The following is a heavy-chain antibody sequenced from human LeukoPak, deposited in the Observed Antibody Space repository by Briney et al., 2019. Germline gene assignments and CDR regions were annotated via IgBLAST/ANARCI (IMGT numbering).Heavy chain of an antibody. V-gene: IGHV3-53*01. Sequence: GGSLRFSCAVSGLTVGSTYMSWVRQAPGKGLEWVSIIFAGGSTYHADSVKGRFTISRDNSKNTLYLQMNSLRAEDTAVYYCARDQMDYWGQGTLVTVSS. J-gene: IGHJ4*02. CDR1: GLTVGSTY. CDR3: ARDQMDY. CDR2: IFAGGST.